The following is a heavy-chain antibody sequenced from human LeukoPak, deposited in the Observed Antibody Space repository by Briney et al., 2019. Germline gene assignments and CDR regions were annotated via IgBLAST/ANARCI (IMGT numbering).Heavy chain of an antibody. V-gene: IGHV4-34*01. CDR3: ARRVCSSTSCYQSWFDP. Sequence: RSETLSLTCAVYGGSFCGYYWSWISQPPGKGLGWIGEINHSGSTNYNPALKSRVTISVDTSKNQFSLKLSSVTAADTAVYYCARRVCSSTSCYQSWFDPWGQGTLVTVSS. J-gene: IGHJ5*02. CDR1: GGSFCGYY. CDR2: INHSGST. D-gene: IGHD2-2*01.